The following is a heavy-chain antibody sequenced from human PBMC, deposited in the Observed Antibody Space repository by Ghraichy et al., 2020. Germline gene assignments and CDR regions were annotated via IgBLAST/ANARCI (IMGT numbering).Heavy chain of an antibody. CDR2: IYYRGST. V-gene: IGHV4-39*01. D-gene: IGHD3-22*01. Sequence: SETLSLTCSVSGGSVSSGSYYWGWIRQPPGKGLEWIGSIYYRGSTYYNPSLRSRVIISVDTSRNQFSLNLRSVTAADTAVYYCARHLNYYDDSDYFGETADFGYWGRGTLVTVSS. CDR3: ARHLNYYDDSDYFGETADFGY. J-gene: IGHJ4*02. CDR1: GGSVSSGSYY.